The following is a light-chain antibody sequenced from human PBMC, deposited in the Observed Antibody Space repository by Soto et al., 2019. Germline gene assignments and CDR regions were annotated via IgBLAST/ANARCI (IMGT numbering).Light chain of an antibody. CDR1: QGINFY. Sequence: DIQMTQSPSSLSGSXXDTVTIICKESQGINFYLNWYQQKPGKAPXLLTHDTSKLQTAVPSRFSGSRSGTDFTLTISSLQPEDLATYHXQQYVXLPFTFXGGTKV. V-gene: IGKV1-33*01. CDR3: QQYVXLPFT. CDR2: DTS. J-gene: IGKJ4*01.